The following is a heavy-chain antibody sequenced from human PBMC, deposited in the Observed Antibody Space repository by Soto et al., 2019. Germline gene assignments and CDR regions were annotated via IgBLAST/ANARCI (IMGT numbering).Heavy chain of an antibody. CDR1: GVSISSCY. V-gene: IGHV4-59*01. Sequence: SETLSLTFTVSGVSISSCYWSWIRQPPGTGLEWIGYIYYSGSTNYNPSLKSRVTISVDTSKNQFSLKLSSVTAADTAVYYCARAPRYYDILTGYFPYYYGMDVWGQGTTVT. CDR2: IYYSGST. J-gene: IGHJ6*02. D-gene: IGHD3-9*01. CDR3: ARAPRYYDILTGYFPYYYGMDV.